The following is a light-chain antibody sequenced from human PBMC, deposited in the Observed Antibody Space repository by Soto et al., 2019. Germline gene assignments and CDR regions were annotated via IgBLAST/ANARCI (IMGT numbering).Light chain of an antibody. V-gene: IGLV2-23*01. Sequence: QSALTQPASVSGSPGQSITISCTGTGSDVGSYNLVSWYQQHPGKAPKLMIYEGSKRPSGVSNRFSGSKSGNTASLTISGVQAEDEAEYYCCSYAGSSVAFGGGTKLTVL. CDR1: GSDVGSYNL. CDR3: CSYAGSSVA. J-gene: IGLJ2*01. CDR2: EGS.